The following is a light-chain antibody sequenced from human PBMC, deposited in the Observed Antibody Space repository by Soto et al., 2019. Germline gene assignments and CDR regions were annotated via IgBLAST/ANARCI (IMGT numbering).Light chain of an antibody. V-gene: IGLV2-18*01. Sequence: QSALTQPPSVSGSPGQSVTISCTGTSTDFVSYNRVSWYQQPPGTAPKLIIYEASNRPSGVPGRFSGSKSGNTASLTISGLQAADEADYYCSLYTSKNTYVFGTGTKVIVL. CDR2: EAS. CDR3: SLYTSKNTYV. J-gene: IGLJ1*01. CDR1: STDFVSYNR.